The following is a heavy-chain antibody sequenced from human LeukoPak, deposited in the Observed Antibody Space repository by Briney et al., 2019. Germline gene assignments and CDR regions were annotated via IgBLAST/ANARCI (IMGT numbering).Heavy chain of an antibody. CDR3: ARGLSQQQLADENYYYYYMDV. V-gene: IGHV4-59*01. CDR2: IYYSGST. D-gene: IGHD6-13*01. Sequence: SETLSLTCTVSGGSISSYYWSWIRQPPGKGVEWIGYIYYSGSTSYNPSLKSRVTISVDTSKNQFSLKLSSVTAADTAVYYCARGLSQQQLADENYYYYYMDVWGKGTTVTVSS. J-gene: IGHJ6*03. CDR1: GGSISSYY.